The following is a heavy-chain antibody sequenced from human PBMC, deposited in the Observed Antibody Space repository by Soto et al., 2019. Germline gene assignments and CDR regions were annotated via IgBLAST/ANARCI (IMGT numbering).Heavy chain of an antibody. Sequence: SETLSLTCTVSGDSITTSGHLWGWIRQPPGKGLEWIGYIYHSGSTYYNPSLKSRVTISVDRSKNQFSLKLTSVTAADTAVYYCARHHSNYYDTSGYLSWFDPWGQGTLVTVSS. CDR1: GDSITTSGHL. CDR3: ARHHSNYYDTSGYLSWFDP. J-gene: IGHJ5*02. D-gene: IGHD3-22*01. V-gene: IGHV4-30-2*01. CDR2: IYHSGST.